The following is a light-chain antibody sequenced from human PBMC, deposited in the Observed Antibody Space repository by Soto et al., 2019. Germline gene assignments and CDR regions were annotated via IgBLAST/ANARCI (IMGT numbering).Light chain of an antibody. CDR1: SSDVGSYNL. V-gene: IGLV2-23*02. CDR2: EVS. J-gene: IGLJ3*02. CDR3: CSYAGSSTWV. Sequence: QSALTQPASVSGSPGQSITISCTGTSSDVGSYNLVSWYQQHPGKAPKLMIYEVSMRPSGVSNRFSGSKSVNTASLTISGLQAEDEADYYCCSYAGSSTWVFGGGTKLTVL.